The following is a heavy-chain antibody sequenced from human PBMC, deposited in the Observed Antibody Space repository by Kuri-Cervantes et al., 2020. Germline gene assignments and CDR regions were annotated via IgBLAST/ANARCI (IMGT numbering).Heavy chain of an antibody. Sequence: LRLSCAVYGGSFSGYYWSWIRQPPGKGLEWIGEINHSGSTNYNPSLKSRVTISVDTSKNQFSLKVTSVTAADTAVYYCASGLWANFDFWGQGTPVTVSS. J-gene: IGHJ4*02. CDR1: GGSFSGYY. D-gene: IGHD3-10*01. V-gene: IGHV4-34*01. CDR2: INHSGST. CDR3: ASGLWANFDF.